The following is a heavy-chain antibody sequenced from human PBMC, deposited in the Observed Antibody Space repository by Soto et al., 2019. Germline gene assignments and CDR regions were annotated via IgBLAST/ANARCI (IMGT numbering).Heavy chain of an antibody. J-gene: IGHJ3*02. CDR1: VFTCSSYD. CDR2: ILVAGST. V-gene: IGHV3-23*01. Sequence: VGSLRLSCASSVFTCSSYDMSWVRQAPGKGLEWVSTILVAGSTHYPDSVKGRFTISRDISKNTVFLQMNSLTAGDTAVYYCAKATATGGGAFNICGQGTVVSVSS. D-gene: IGHD2-8*02. CDR3: AKATATGGGAFNI.